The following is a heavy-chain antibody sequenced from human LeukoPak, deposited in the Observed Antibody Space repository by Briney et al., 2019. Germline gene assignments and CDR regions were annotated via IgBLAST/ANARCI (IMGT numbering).Heavy chain of an antibody. D-gene: IGHD6-19*01. CDR2: IRTKTYGVTT. J-gene: IGHJ4*02. V-gene: IGHV3-49*04. CDR1: GFTFDDYT. Sequence: GRSLRLSCTASGFTFDDYTMSWVRQAPGKGLEWVGFIRTKTYGVTTEYAASVKGRFTISRDDSKSIAYLQMNSLKTDDTAVYYCTRGQYYFDYWGQGTLVTVSP. CDR3: TRGQYYFDY.